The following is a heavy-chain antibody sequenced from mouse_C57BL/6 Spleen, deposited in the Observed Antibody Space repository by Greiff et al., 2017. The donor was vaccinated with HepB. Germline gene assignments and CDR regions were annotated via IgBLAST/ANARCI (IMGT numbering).Heavy chain of an antibody. CDR1: GFSLTSYG. V-gene: IGHV2-2*01. Sequence: VQLQQSGPGLVQPSQSLSITCTVSGFSLTSYGVHWVRQSPGKGLEWLGVIWSGGSTDYNAAFISRLSISKDNSKSQVFFKMNSLQADDTAIYYCASIHYYGSSYWYFDVWGTGTTVTVSS. J-gene: IGHJ1*03. CDR3: ASIHYYGSSYWYFDV. CDR2: IWSGGST. D-gene: IGHD1-1*01.